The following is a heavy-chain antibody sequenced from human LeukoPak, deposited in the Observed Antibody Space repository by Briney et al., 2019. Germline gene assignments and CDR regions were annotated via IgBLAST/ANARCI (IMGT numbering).Heavy chain of an antibody. D-gene: IGHD3-22*01. CDR2: IYYSGST. V-gene: IGHV4-61*01. CDR1: GYSISSGYY. J-gene: IGHJ4*02. Sequence: SETLSLTCAVSGYSISSGYYWGWIRQPPGKGLEWIGYIYYSGSTNYNPSLKSRVTISVDTSKNQFSLKLSSVTAADTAVYYCAGNYYDSTGPKYWGQGTLVTVSS. CDR3: AGNYYDSTGPKY.